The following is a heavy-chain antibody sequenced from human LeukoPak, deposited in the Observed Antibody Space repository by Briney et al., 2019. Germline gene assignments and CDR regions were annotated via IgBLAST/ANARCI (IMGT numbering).Heavy chain of an antibody. CDR3: AKELGPHDAFDI. D-gene: IGHD7-27*01. J-gene: IGHJ3*02. CDR1: GFTFSSYG. V-gene: IGHV3-30*02. CDR2: IRYDGSNK. Sequence: GGSLRLSCAASGFTFSSYGMHWVRQAPGKGLEWVAFIRYDGSNKYYADSVKGRFTISRDNSKNTLYLQMNSLRAEDTAAYYCAKELGPHDAFDIWGQGTMVTVSS.